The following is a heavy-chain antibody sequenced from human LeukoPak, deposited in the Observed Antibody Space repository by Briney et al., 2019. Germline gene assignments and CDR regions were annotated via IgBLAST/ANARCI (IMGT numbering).Heavy chain of an antibody. CDR2: IYYSGST. V-gene: IGHV4-30-2*05. CDR3: ARGSSLSNYVDY. D-gene: IGHD1-26*01. CDR1: GGSISSGGYS. J-gene: IGHJ4*02. Sequence: SETLSLTCAVSGGSISSGGYSWSWIRQPPGKGLEWIGYIYYSGSTYYNPSLKSRVTISVDTSKNQFSLKPSSVTAADTAVYYCARGSSLSNYVDYWGQGTLVTVSS.